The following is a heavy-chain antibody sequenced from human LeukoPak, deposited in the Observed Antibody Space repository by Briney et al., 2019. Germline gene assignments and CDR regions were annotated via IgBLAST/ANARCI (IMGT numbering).Heavy chain of an antibody. Sequence: GGAPRLSSAASGFTFSTYLMRWVRQAPGKGLVWVSRIKSDGSKNYADSVKCRFTISRDNAKNTLSLQMNSLRPEDTGVYYCARAPSEIGGYYPEYFRHWGQGTLVTVSS. CDR1: GFTFSTYL. J-gene: IGHJ1*01. CDR2: IKSDGSK. CDR3: ARAPSEIGGYYPEYFRH. V-gene: IGHV3-74*01. D-gene: IGHD3-3*01.